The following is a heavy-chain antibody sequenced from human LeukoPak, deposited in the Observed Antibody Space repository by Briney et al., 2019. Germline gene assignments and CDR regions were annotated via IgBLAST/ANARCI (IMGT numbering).Heavy chain of an antibody. D-gene: IGHD3-10*01. CDR3: ARTNRGYYYYVDV. CDR2: MNWNGGST. Sequence: TGGSLRLSCAASGFTFDDYGMTWVRQAPGKGLEWVSGMNWNGGSTGYADSVKGRFTIFRDNAKNSLYLQMNSLRAEDTALYYCARTNRGYYYYVDVWGKGTTVTVSS. J-gene: IGHJ6*03. CDR1: GFTFDDYG. V-gene: IGHV3-20*04.